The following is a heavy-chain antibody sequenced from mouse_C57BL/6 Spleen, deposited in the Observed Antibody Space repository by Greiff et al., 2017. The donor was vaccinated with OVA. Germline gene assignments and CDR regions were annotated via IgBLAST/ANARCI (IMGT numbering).Heavy chain of an antibody. V-gene: IGHV1-52*01. D-gene: IGHD2-5*01. CDR2: IDPSDSET. CDR3: ALYYSNYDYAMDY. CDR1: GYTFTSYW. Sequence: QVQLKQPGAELVRPGSSVKLSCKASGYTFTSYWMHWVKQRPIQGLEWIGNIDPSDSETHYNQKFKDKATLTVDKSSSTAYMQLSSLTSEDSAVYYCALYYSNYDYAMDYWGQGTSVTVSS. J-gene: IGHJ4*01.